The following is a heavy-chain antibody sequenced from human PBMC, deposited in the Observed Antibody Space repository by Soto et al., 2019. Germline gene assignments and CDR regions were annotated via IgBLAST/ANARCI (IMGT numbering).Heavy chain of an antibody. Sequence: QVQLVQSGAEVKKPGASVKVSCKASGYTFTSYGISLVRQAPGQGLEWMGWITAYNGNTNYAQKLQGRVTMTTDTSTSTAYMELRRLRSDDTAVYYCARESFCSGGSCPYYYHGMDVWGQGTTVTVSS. J-gene: IGHJ6*02. D-gene: IGHD2-15*01. CDR1: GYTFTSYG. CDR3: ARESFCSGGSCPYYYHGMDV. V-gene: IGHV1-18*01. CDR2: ITAYNGNT.